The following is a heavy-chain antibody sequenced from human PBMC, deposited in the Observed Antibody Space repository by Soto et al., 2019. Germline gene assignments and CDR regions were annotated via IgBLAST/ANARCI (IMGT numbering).Heavy chain of an antibody. J-gene: IGHJ3*02. CDR3: ARDLRSTNRFDAFDI. CDR1: GFTFSDYY. CDR2: SSGTSTYT. Sequence: QVQLVESGGGLVKPGGSLRLSCAASGFTFSDYYMSWIRQAPGKGLEWLSYSSGTSTYTNYADSVKGRFTISRDRAKNSLYLQMNSLNAEDTAVYYCARDLRSTNRFDAFDIWGQGTVVTVSS. V-gene: IGHV3-11*05. D-gene: IGHD3-16*01.